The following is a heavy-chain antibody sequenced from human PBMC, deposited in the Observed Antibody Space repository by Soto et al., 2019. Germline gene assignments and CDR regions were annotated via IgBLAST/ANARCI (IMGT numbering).Heavy chain of an antibody. CDR3: ARDKTRSFDY. D-gene: IGHD4-17*01. V-gene: IGHV3-30*04. Sequence: QVQLVESGGGVVQPGRSLRLSCAASGFSTYSMHWVRQAPGKGLEWVALISYDGSHTYYADSVKGRFTISRDNSKNTLYLQLKILEIEDTAVYYCARDKTRSFDYWCQGTLVTVSS. CDR1: GFSTYS. CDR2: ISYDGSHT. J-gene: IGHJ4*02.